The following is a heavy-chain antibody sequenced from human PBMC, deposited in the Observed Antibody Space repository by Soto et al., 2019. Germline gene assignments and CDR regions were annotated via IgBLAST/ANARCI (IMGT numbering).Heavy chain of an antibody. Sequence: QVQLVQSGAEVKKPGASVKVSCKASGYTFTSYDINWVRQATGQGREYLGWMNPNSGNTAYVQKFQGRVTMTWDTSITTASMELSSLRSEDTAVYFCARGIKYGAYSRWFDPWGQGTLVTVSS. J-gene: IGHJ5*02. V-gene: IGHV1-8*01. CDR2: MNPNSGNT. D-gene: IGHD4-17*01. CDR1: GYTFTSYD. CDR3: ARGIKYGAYSRWFDP.